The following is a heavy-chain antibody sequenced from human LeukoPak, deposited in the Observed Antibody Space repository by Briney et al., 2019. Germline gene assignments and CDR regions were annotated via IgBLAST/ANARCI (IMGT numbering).Heavy chain of an antibody. V-gene: IGHV3-74*01. CDR1: GFTFSSCW. J-gene: IGHJ4*02. Sequence: GGSLRLSCAASGFTFSSCWMHWVRQAPGKGLVWVSRINSDGSSTSYADSVKGRFTISRDNAKNTLYLQMNSLRAEDTAVYYCARDSSEYYDFWSGYSDWGQGTLVTVSS. CDR2: INSDGSST. CDR3: ARDSSEYYDFWSGYSD. D-gene: IGHD3-3*01.